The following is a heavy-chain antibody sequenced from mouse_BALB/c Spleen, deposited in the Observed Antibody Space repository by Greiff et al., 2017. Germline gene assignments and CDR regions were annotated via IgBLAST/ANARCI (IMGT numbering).Heavy chain of an antibody. V-gene: IGHV14-1*02. CDR1: GFNIKDYY. J-gene: IGHJ3*01. Sequence: EVKLVESGAELVRPGALVKLSCKASGFNIKDYYMHWVKQRPEQGLEWIGWIDPENGNTIYDPKFQGKASITADTSSNTAYLQLSSLTSEDTAVYYCAMITTIFAYWGQGTLVTVSA. CDR2: IDPENGNT. D-gene: IGHD2-4*01. CDR3: AMITTIFAY.